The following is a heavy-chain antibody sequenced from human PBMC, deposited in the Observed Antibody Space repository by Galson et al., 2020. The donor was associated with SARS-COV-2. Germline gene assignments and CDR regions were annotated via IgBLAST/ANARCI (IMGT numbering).Heavy chain of an antibody. CDR3: ARFRFYFPHYYGLFD. CDR1: AASISTIY. J-gene: IGHJ6*01. D-gene: IGHD1-26*01. Sequence: TSESLSLTCTVAAASISTIYWSCIRQTPEKGLEWIGYIYSTVSPNYNTCLKAGVTIPVDPSKDQFSLRRSSVTAADTPVYYCARFRFYFPHYYGLFDWCQGTTVTVS. V-gene: IGHV4-59*01. CDR2: IYSTVSP.